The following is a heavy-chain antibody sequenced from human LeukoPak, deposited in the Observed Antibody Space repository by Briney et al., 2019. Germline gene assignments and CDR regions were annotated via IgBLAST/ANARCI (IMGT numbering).Heavy chain of an antibody. V-gene: IGHV4-39*01. CDR1: GGSISSTNW. CDR2: IYYSGST. Sequence: SETLSLTCAVSGGSISSTNWWSWVRQPPGKGLEWIGSIYYSGSTYYNPSLKSRVTISVDTSKNQFSLKLSSVTAADTAVYYCARLRRDYCSSTSCLYYFDYWGQGTLVTVSS. CDR3: ARLRRDYCSSTSCLYYFDY. D-gene: IGHD2-2*01. J-gene: IGHJ4*02.